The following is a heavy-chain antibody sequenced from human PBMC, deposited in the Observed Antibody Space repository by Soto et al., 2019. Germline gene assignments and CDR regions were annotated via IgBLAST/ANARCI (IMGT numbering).Heavy chain of an antibody. V-gene: IGHV3-23*01. J-gene: IGHJ4*02. D-gene: IGHD1-1*01. CDR2: ISGSGGSQ. CDR3: AKGTTGTTGLVIFDY. CDR1: GFTFSSYA. Sequence: EVQLLESGGGLVQPGGSLRLSCAASGFTFSSYAMSWVRQSPGKGLEWVSAISGSGGSQYYADSVKGRFTISRDNSKNTLYLQMTSRRAEDTAVYYCAKGTTGTTGLVIFDYWGQGTLVTVSS.